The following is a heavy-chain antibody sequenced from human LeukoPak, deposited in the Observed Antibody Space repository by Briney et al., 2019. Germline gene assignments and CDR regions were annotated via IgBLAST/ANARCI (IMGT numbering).Heavy chain of an antibody. J-gene: IGHJ3*02. CDR1: GFTFSSYV. V-gene: IGHV3-30*18. Sequence: GGSLRLSCAASGFTFSSYVMHWVRQAPGKGLEWVAVISYDGSNKYYADSVKGRFTISRDNSKNTLYLQMNSLRAEDTAVYYCAKYSAFGDAKNAFDIWGQGRMVTVSS. CDR2: ISYDGSNK. CDR3: AKYSAFGDAKNAFDI. D-gene: IGHD3-10*01.